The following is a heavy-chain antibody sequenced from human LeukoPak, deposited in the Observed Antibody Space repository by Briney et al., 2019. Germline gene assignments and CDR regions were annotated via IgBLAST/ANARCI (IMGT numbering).Heavy chain of an antibody. J-gene: IGHJ4*02. V-gene: IGHV3-23*01. CDR2: ISGSGGSA. D-gene: IGHD3-16*01. CDR1: GFTFSSYA. Sequence: PGGSLRLSCAASGFTFSSYAMSWVRQAPGKGLEWVSAISGSGGSAYYADSVKGRFTISRDNSKNTLYLQMNSLRAEDTAVYYCAMGEDWSTRDLGRSLSLHLDYWGQGTLVTVSS. CDR3: AMGEDWSTRDLGRSLSLHLDY.